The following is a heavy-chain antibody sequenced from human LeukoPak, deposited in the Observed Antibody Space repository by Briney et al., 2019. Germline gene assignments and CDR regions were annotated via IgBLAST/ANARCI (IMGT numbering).Heavy chain of an antibody. J-gene: IGHJ5*02. V-gene: IGHV4-31*03. Sequence: NPSETLSLTCTVSGGSISSGGYYWSWIRQHPGKGLEWIGYIYYSGSTNYNPSLKSRVTISVDTSKNQFSLKLSSVTAADTAVYYCARGGVLRYPDPWGQGTLVTVSS. CDR2: IYYSGST. CDR1: GGSISSGGYY. D-gene: IGHD3-9*01. CDR3: ARGGVLRYPDP.